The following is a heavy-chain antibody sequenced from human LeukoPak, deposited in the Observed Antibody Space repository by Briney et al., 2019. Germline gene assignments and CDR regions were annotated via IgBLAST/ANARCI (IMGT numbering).Heavy chain of an antibody. Sequence: GASVKVSCKASGYTFTGYYMHWVRQAPGQGLEWMGRINPNSGGTNYAQKFQGRVTMTRDTPISTAYMELSRLRSDDTAVYYCARGFSGSGSYYFDYWGQGTLVTVSS. J-gene: IGHJ4*02. CDR3: ARGFSGSGSYYFDY. V-gene: IGHV1-2*06. D-gene: IGHD3-10*01. CDR1: GYTFTGYY. CDR2: INPNSGGT.